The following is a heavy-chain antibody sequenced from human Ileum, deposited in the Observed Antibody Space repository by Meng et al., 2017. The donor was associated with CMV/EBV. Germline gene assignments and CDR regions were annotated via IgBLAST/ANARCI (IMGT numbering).Heavy chain of an antibody. V-gene: IGHV4-31*03. J-gene: IGHJ4*02. Sequence: LTGTVSGGSISRGGYYWSWVRQRPGEAPELVGYIYYSGSTYYNPSLKSRTTMSVDTSKNQFSLEVNSVTAADTAVYYCARGKSHFDFWGQGLLVTVSS. CDR2: IYYSGST. CDR1: GGSISRGGYY. CDR3: ARGKSHFDF.